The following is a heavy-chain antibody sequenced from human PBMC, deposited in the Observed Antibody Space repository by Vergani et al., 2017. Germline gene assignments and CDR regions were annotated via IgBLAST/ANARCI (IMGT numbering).Heavy chain of an antibody. CDR1: GGSFSGYY. D-gene: IGHD5-24*01. CDR3: ARVEGRYWDFDL. CDR2: INHSGST. J-gene: IGHJ2*01. V-gene: IGHV4-34*01. Sequence: QVQLQQWGAGLLKPSETLSLTCAVYGGSFSGYYWSWIRQPPGKGLEWIGEINHSGSTNYNPSLKSRVTISVDTSKNQFSLKLSSVTAADTAVYYCARVEGRYWDFDLWGRGTLVTVSS.